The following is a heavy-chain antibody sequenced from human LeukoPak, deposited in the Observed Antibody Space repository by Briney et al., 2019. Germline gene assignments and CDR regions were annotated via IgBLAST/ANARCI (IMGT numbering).Heavy chain of an antibody. CDR2: IDSDGSST. D-gene: IGHD5-12*01. V-gene: IGHV3-74*01. J-gene: IGHJ4*02. CDR1: GFTFSNYW. CDR3: ARGVATIMS. Sequence: PGGSLRLSCAASGFTFSNYWMHWVRHAPGKGLVWVSRIDSDGSSTNYADSVKGRFTISRDNAKNTLYLQMNSLRDEDTAVYYCARGVATIMSWGQGTLVTVSS.